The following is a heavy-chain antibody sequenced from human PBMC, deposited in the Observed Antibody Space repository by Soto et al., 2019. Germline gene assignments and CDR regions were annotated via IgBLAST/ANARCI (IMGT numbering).Heavy chain of an antibody. Sequence: SETLSLTCTVSGGSISSYYWSWIRQPPGMGLEWIGYIYSSGSTNYNPSLKSRLTISVDTSKNQFSLKLNSVTASDTAAYYCATGFGSYSYYYAMDVWGRGTTVTVSS. CDR2: IYSSGST. J-gene: IGHJ6*02. V-gene: IGHV4-59*12. D-gene: IGHD1-26*01. CDR1: GGSISSYY. CDR3: ATGFGSYSYYYAMDV.